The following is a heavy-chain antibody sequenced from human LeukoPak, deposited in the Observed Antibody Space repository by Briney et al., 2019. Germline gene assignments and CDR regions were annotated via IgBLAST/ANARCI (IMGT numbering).Heavy chain of an antibody. CDR2: IKSKNDGGTV. J-gene: IGHJ5*02. Sequence: PGGSLTLSCAASGLTFSTAWMGWVRQAPGKGPEWVGRIKSKNDGGTVDYAAPVKGRFTISRDDSKNTIYLQMNSLNIDDTAMYHCITDRNWFDPWGQGTLVTVSS. V-gene: IGHV3-15*01. CDR1: GLTFSTAW. CDR3: ITDRNWFDP.